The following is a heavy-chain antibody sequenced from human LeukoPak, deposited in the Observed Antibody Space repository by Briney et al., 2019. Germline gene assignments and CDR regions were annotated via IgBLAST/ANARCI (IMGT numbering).Heavy chain of an antibody. Sequence: PSETLSLTCAVYGRSFSGYYWSWIRQPPGKGLEWIGEINHSGSTNYSPSLKSRVTISVDTSKNQFSLKLSSVTAADTAVYYCARDLQYYYYYYMDVWGKGTTVTVSS. CDR2: INHSGST. J-gene: IGHJ6*03. V-gene: IGHV4-34*01. CDR3: ARDLQYYYYYYMDV. CDR1: GRSFSGYY.